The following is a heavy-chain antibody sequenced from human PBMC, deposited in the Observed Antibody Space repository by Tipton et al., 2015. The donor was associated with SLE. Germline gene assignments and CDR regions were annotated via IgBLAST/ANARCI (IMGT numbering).Heavy chain of an antibody. CDR2: VNHSGST. V-gene: IGHV4-34*01. J-gene: IGHJ6*03. CDR3: ARGYYYYMDV. Sequence: TLSLTCAVYGGSFSGYYWSWIRQPPGKGLVWIGEVNHSGSTNYNPSLKSRVTISIDTSKNHFSLKVNSVTAADTAVYYCARGYYYYMDVWGKGTTVTVSS. CDR1: GGSFSGYY.